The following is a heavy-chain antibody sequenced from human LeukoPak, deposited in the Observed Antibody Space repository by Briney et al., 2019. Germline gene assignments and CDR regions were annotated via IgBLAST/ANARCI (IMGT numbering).Heavy chain of an antibody. CDR1: GYSISSGYY. V-gene: IGHV4-38-2*02. J-gene: IGHJ5*01. D-gene: IGHD6-19*01. CDR3: ARDLGYSSGWYDF. Sequence: SETLSLTCTVSGYSISSGYYWGWIRQPPGKGLEWIGSFYHSGSTYYNPSLKSRVTISADTSKNQFSLKLSSVTAADTAVYYCARDLGYSSGWYDFWGQGTLVTVSS. CDR2: FYHSGST.